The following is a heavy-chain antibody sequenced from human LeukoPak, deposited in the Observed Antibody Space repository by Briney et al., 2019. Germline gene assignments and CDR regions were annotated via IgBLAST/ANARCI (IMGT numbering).Heavy chain of an antibody. CDR2: IDIDGSTT. CDR1: GFTFSNSL. V-gene: IGHV3-74*03. D-gene: IGHD5-24*01. CDR3: VRDRDGYNY. Sequence: GGSLRLSCAASGFTFSNSLMHWVRQVPGKGLVWVTRIDIDGSTTQYVDPVKGRFTISRDNAKNTLYLQMNILRAEDTAVYYCVRDRDGYNYWGQGTLVTVSS. J-gene: IGHJ4*02.